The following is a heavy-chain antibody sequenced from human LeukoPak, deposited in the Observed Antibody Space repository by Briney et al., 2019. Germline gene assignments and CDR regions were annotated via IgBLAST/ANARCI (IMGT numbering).Heavy chain of an antibody. J-gene: IGHJ4*02. CDR3: ARGLTVTTLDDY. D-gene: IGHD4-17*01. CDR1: GGSISSSSYY. Sequence: SETLSLTCTVSGGSISSSSYYWGWIRQPPGKGLEWIGEINHSGSTNYNPSLKSRVTISVDTSKNQFSLKLSSVTAADTAVYYCARGLTVTTLDDYWGQGTLVTVSS. V-gene: IGHV4-39*07. CDR2: INHSGST.